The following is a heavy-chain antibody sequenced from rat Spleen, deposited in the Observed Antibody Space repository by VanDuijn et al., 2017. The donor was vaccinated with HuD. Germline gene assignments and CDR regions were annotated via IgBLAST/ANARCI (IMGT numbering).Heavy chain of an antibody. Sequence: EVQLVESGGGLVQPGRSLKLSCVASGFTFNNYWMTWIRQAPGKGLEWVASITNTGGNTYYPGSVKGRFTISRDNAKSTLYLQMNSLRSEDTATYYCATDHGPIDWGQGVMVTVSP. CDR1: GFTFNNYW. J-gene: IGHJ2*01. V-gene: IGHV5-31*01. CDR3: ATDHGPID. CDR2: ITNTGGNT. D-gene: IGHD1-7*01.